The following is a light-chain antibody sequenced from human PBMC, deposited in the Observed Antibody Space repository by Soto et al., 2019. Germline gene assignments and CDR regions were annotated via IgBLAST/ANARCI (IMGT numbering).Light chain of an antibody. CDR1: QSVGSY. Sequence: DIQVTQSPSSLSASVGDRATITCRASQSVGSYLDWYQHKPGQAPHLLIYAASNLQTGVPSTVSGSGSGTDFTLTISSLQPEESATYYCQQSYSRPYTFGEGTQLDIK. CDR3: QQSYSRPYT. J-gene: IGKJ2*01. CDR2: AAS. V-gene: IGKV1-39*01.